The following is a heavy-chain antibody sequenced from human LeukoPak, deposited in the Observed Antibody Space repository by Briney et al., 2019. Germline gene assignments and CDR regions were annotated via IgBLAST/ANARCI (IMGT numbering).Heavy chain of an antibody. V-gene: IGHV1-2*02. D-gene: IGHD5-24*01. J-gene: IGHJ4*02. CDR1: RYTVTSYA. CDR3: ARDRYGDGFAHFDY. Sequence: ASVKVSCKASRYTVTSYAMHWARQAPGQGLEWMGWITPSGGTNYPQKFQGRVAITRDTSITTAYMDLSRLTSDDTAVYYCARDRYGDGFAHFDYWGQGALVTASS. CDR2: ITPSGGT.